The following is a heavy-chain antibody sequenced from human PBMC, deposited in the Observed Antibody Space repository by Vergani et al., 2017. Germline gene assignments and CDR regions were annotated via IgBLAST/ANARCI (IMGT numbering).Heavy chain of an antibody. Sequence: QVQLQESGPGVVKPSQTLSLTCAVSGGSISSGDHCWTWIRQRPGKGLEWIGYIFYSGNTYDNPSLRSRLTISVDTSQNQFSLKLRSVTAADTAVYYCARGDTQVPATSHFYYLDVWGKGTTVVVSS. J-gene: IGHJ6*03. CDR3: ARGDTQVPATSHFYYLDV. V-gene: IGHV4-31*11. CDR2: IFYSGNT. D-gene: IGHD6-25*01. CDR1: GGSISSGDHC.